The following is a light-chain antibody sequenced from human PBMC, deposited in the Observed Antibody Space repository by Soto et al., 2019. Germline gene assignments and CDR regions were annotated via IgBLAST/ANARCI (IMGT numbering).Light chain of an antibody. J-gene: IGKJ1*01. V-gene: IGKV3-20*01. Sequence: EIVLTQSPGTPSLSPGERATLSCRASQSVSSNYLAWYQQKRGQAPRLLIYGASSRATGIPTTFSGSGSGTDFTLTISRLEPEDFAVYYCQQYDTSPRTFGQGTKVEI. CDR1: QSVSSNY. CDR2: GAS. CDR3: QQYDTSPRT.